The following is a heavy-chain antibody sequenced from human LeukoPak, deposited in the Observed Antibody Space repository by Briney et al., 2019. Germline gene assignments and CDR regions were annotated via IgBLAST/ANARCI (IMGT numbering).Heavy chain of an antibody. CDR2: IPYDGTSN. D-gene: IGHD6-25*01. J-gene: IGHJ4*02. V-gene: IGHV3-30*03. Sequence: GGSLRLSCEASGFTFSSYGMHWVRQAPGKGLEWVAVIPYDGTSNYYGDSVKGRFTISRGNSKNTLYLQMNSLRPEDTAVYYCTRELIAASVQFDLWGRGSLVTVSS. CDR1: GFTFSSYG. CDR3: TRELIAASVQFDL.